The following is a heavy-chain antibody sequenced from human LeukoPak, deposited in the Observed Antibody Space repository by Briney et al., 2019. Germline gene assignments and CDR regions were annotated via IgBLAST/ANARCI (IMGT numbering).Heavy chain of an antibody. Sequence: PGGSLRLSCAASGFTFDDYGMSWVRQAPGKWLEWVSGINWNGGSTGYADSVKGRFTISRDNAKNSLYLQMNSLRAEDTALYYCARVLDCKFCLDYWGQGTLVTVSS. D-gene: IGHD3/OR15-3a*01. J-gene: IGHJ4*02. CDR3: ARVLDCKFCLDY. CDR1: GFTFDDYG. V-gene: IGHV3-20*04. CDR2: INWNGGST.